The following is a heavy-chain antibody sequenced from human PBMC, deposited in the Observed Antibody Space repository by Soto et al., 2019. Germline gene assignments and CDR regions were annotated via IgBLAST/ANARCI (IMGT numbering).Heavy chain of an antibody. D-gene: IGHD1-1*01. Sequence: SETLSLTWTVSGDSLGGYSRSWIRQSPGRGLEWIANILYSGNTIYNPSLESRVTISVDTSKNQFSLKVRSVTAAETATYYCAKSRGGTGTTFNWFDTWGPGTQVTVSS. CDR1: GDSLGGYS. CDR2: ILYSGNT. V-gene: IGHV4-59*01. CDR3: AKSRGGTGTTFNWFDT. J-gene: IGHJ5*02.